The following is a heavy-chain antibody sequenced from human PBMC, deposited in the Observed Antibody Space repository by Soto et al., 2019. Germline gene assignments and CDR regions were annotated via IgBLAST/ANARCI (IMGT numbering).Heavy chain of an antibody. CDR3: ARAVSNLY. V-gene: IGHV3-33*01. CDR1: GFTFSSYG. CDR2: IWYDGSNK. D-gene: IGHD1-20*01. J-gene: IGHJ4*01. Sequence: GGSLRLSCAASGFTFSSYGMHWVRQAPGKGLEWVAVIWYDGSNKYYADSVKGRFTISRDNSKNTLYLQMNSLRAEYTFVYYCARAVSNLYLGHATLVTVSP.